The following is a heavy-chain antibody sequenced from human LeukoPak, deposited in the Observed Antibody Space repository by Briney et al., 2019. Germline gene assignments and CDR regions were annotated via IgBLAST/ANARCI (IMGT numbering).Heavy chain of an antibody. CDR2: INTNERSK. V-gene: IGHV3-74*01. CDR3: AGDPSSNSAFDY. J-gene: IGHJ4*02. CDR1: TLTFSLYW. Sequence: GGTLRFSCAASTLTFSLYWMHWLRQAPGKGLVWFSRINTNERSKTYEDHVKGRFTISRDNAKSPLYLQMNSLRAEDTAVYYCAGDPSSNSAFDYWGQGTLVTVSS. D-gene: IGHD2-2*01.